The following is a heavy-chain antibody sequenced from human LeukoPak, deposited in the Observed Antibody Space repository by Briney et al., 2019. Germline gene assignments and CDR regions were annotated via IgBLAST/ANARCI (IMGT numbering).Heavy chain of an antibody. CDR2: INPNSGGT. J-gene: IGHJ4*02. V-gene: IGHV1-2*04. CDR1: GYTFTGYY. Sequence: ASVKVSCKASGYTFTGYYMHWVRQAPGQGLEWMGWINPNSGGTNYAQKFQGWVTMTRDTSISTAYMELSRLRSDDTAVYYCARDLSRVATIPGYWGQGTLVTVSS. CDR3: ARDLSRVATIPGY. D-gene: IGHD5-12*01.